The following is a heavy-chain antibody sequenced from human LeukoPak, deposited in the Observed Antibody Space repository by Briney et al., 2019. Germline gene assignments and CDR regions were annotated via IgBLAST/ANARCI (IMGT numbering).Heavy chain of an antibody. Sequence: GGSLRLSCAASGFIFSSYAMYWVRQAPGKGLEWVALISFDENRKYYRDSVKGRFTISRDNSNNTMHLQMNSVRPEDTAVYFCARNYYHSSAPGSWFDPWGQGTLVTVSS. J-gene: IGHJ5*02. D-gene: IGHD3-22*01. CDR2: ISFDENRK. V-gene: IGHV3-30*04. CDR1: GFIFSSYA. CDR3: ARNYYHSSAPGSWFDP.